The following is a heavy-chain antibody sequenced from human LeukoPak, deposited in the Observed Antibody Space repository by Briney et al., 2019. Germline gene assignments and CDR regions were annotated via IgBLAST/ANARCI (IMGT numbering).Heavy chain of an antibody. CDR3: AKRGFGELLGYYYYYMDV. Sequence: GGSLSFYCAASGFTFSSYAMSWLPQAPGQGLKWVSVISVSGGRTYYADSVKGRFTISRDNSKNTLYLQMNSLRAEDTAVYYCAKRGFGELLGYYYYYMDVWGKGTTVTVSS. D-gene: IGHD3-10*01. CDR1: GFTFSSYA. CDR2: ISVSGGRT. V-gene: IGHV3-23*01. J-gene: IGHJ6*03.